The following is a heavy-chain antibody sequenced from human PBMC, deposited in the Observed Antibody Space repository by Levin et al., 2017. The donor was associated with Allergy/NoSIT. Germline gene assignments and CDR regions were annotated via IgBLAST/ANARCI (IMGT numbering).Heavy chain of an antibody. V-gene: IGHV3-23*01. CDR3: AKAHPYSSGWYHDAFDI. J-gene: IGHJ3*02. D-gene: IGHD6-19*01. CDR2: ISGSGGST. CDR1: GFTFSSYA. Sequence: GGSLRLSCAASGFTFSSYAMSWVRQAPGKGLEWVSAISGSGGSTYYADSVKGRFTISRDNSKNTLYLQMNSLRAEDTAVYYCAKAHPYSSGWYHDAFDIWGQGTMVTVSS.